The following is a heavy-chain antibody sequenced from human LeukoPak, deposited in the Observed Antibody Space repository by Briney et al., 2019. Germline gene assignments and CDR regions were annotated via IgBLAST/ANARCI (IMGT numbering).Heavy chain of an antibody. J-gene: IGHJ4*02. Sequence: GESLRLSCAASGFTFSSYSMNWVRQAPGKGLEWVSYISSSSSTIYYADSVKGRFIISRDNAKNSLYLQMNSLRAEDTAVYYCARARTDFWSGYYDFWGQGTLVTVSS. CDR1: GFTFSSYS. V-gene: IGHV3-48*04. CDR3: ARARTDFWSGYYDF. CDR2: ISSSSSTI. D-gene: IGHD3-3*01.